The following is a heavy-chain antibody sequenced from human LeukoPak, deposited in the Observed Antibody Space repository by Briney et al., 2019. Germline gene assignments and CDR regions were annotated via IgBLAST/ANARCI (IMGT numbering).Heavy chain of an antibody. Sequence: GGSLRLSCAASGFTFSSYETNWVRQAPGKGLEWISYITSSGSTIYYADSVKGRFTISRDNAKNSLYLQMNSLRAEDTAVYYCARDADFASGWYGGWFDPWGQGTLVTVSS. CDR1: GFTFSSYE. CDR2: ITSSGSTI. V-gene: IGHV3-48*03. CDR3: ARDADFASGWYGGWFDP. D-gene: IGHD6-19*01. J-gene: IGHJ5*02.